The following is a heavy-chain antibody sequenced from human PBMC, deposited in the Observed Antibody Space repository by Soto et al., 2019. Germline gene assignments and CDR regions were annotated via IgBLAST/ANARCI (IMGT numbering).Heavy chain of an antibody. Sequence: GASVKVSCKASGDTFSFYTINWVRQAPGQGLEWMGWISAYNGNTNYAQKLQGRVTMTTDTSTSTAYMELRSLRSDDTAVYYCARAYYYDSSGYYPDAFDIWGQGTMVTVSS. J-gene: IGHJ3*02. CDR3: ARAYYYDSSGYYPDAFDI. D-gene: IGHD3-22*01. V-gene: IGHV1-18*01. CDR2: ISAYNGNT. CDR1: GDTFSFYT.